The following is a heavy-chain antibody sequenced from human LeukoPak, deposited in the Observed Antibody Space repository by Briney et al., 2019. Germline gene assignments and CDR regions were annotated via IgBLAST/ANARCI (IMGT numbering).Heavy chain of an antibody. CDR3: ARDNGSGYPPPFDY. V-gene: IGHV4-59*01. CDR2: IYSSGST. CDR1: GGSISSYY. Sequence: PSETLSLTCTVSGGSISSYYWSWIRQPPGKGLEYIGYIYSSGSTNYNPSLKSRVTISVDTSKNQFSLKLSSMTAADTAVYYCARDNGSGYPPPFDYGGQGTLVTVSS. D-gene: IGHD3-22*01. J-gene: IGHJ4*02.